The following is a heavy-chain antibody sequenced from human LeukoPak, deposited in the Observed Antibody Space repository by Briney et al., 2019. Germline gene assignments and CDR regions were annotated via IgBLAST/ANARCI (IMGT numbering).Heavy chain of an antibody. Sequence: GGSLRLSCAAAGFTLSSYWMHWVRQAPGEGLVWVSRIDPDGSTTNYADSVKGRFTTSRDNAKNTLYLQMNSLRAEDTALYYCTRVQAGRAGLMDVWGRGTTVTVSS. CDR3: TRVQAGRAGLMDV. J-gene: IGHJ6*02. D-gene: IGHD6-13*01. V-gene: IGHV3-74*01. CDR2: IDPDGSTT. CDR1: GFTLSSYW.